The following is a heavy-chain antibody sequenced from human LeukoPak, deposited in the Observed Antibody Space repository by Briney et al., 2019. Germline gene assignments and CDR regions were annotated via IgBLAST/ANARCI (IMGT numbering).Heavy chain of an antibody. Sequence: GGSLRLSCAASGFTFSSYAMHWVRQAPGKGLEWVAVISYDGSNKYYADSVKGRFTISRDNSKNTLYLQMNSLRAEDTAVYYCARDLRAVAGLFDYWGQGTLVTVSS. CDR2: ISYDGSNK. CDR3: ARDLRAVAGLFDY. CDR1: GFTFSSYA. D-gene: IGHD6-19*01. V-gene: IGHV3-30-3*01. J-gene: IGHJ4*02.